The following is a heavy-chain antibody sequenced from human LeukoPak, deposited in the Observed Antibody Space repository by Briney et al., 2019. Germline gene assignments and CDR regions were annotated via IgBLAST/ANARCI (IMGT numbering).Heavy chain of an antibody. J-gene: IGHJ4*02. CDR1: GGSISSGSYY. D-gene: IGHD3-3*02. Sequence: SETLSLTCTVSGGSISSGSYYWSWIRQPAGKGLEWIRRIYTSGSANYNPSLKSRFTISVDTSKNQFSLKLSSVTAADTAVYYCARERADFHFWSGYYDYWAQGTQVTVSS. CDR3: ARERADFHFWSGYYDY. CDR2: IYTSGSA. V-gene: IGHV4-61*02.